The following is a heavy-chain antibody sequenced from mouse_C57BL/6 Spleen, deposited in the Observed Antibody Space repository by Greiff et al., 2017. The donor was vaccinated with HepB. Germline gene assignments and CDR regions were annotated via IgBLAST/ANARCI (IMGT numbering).Heavy chain of an antibody. CDR1: GFTFSDYG. V-gene: IGHV5-17*01. CDR3: SMPVYDGYYSYATDY. J-gene: IGHJ4*01. D-gene: IGHD2-3*01. CDR2: ISRGSSTI. Sequence: EVKLMESGGGLVKPGGSLKLSCAASGFTFSDYGMHWVRQAPEKGLEWVAYISRGSSTIYYADTVKGRFTITSDNAKNTMFLQITSLRSEDTAMYYCSMPVYDGYYSYATDYWGQGTSVTVAS.